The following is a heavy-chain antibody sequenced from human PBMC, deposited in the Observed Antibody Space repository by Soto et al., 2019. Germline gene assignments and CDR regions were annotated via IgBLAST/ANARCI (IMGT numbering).Heavy chain of an antibody. J-gene: IGHJ4*02. D-gene: IGHD1-26*01. CDR2: IYHSGST. CDR1: GGSVSNDAYY. V-gene: IGHV4-61*08. CDR3: ARLGIGWEFPFDY. Sequence: QVQLQESGPGLVKPSETLSLTCFVSGGSVSNDAYYWSWIRHPPGKGLEWIGYIYHSGSTYYNPSLKSRLTISVDTSANQFSLKVSSVTAADTAVYYCARLGIGWEFPFDYWGQGTLVNVSS.